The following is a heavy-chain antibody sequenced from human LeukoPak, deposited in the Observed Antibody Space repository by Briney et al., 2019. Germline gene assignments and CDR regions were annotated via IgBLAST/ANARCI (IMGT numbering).Heavy chain of an antibody. CDR3: ARDRWFGESHYFDY. D-gene: IGHD3-10*01. V-gene: IGHV4-59*01. Sequence: SETRSLTCIVSGGSINNFYWSWIRQPPGKGLEWIGYISYRGSTNYNPSLKGRVTISLDKSKNQFSLKLSSVTAADTAVYYCARDRWFGESHYFDYWGQGTLVTVSS. CDR2: ISYRGST. CDR1: GGSINNFY. J-gene: IGHJ4*02.